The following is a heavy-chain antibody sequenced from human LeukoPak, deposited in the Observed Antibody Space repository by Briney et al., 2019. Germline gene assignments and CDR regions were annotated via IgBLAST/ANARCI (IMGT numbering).Heavy chain of an antibody. CDR1: GASMSGQH. CDR3: ARHLNGGTHPLDN. V-gene: IGHV4-59*08. CDR2: IHYDGRT. Sequence: SETLSLTCTVSGASMSGQHWSWIRQAPGKGLEWIAWIHYDGRTNYNPSLKSRLSLSVDTSTNQFSLSLSSVTAADTAVYFCARHLNGGTHPLDNWGPGIRVIVSP. J-gene: IGHJ4*02. D-gene: IGHD2-8*01.